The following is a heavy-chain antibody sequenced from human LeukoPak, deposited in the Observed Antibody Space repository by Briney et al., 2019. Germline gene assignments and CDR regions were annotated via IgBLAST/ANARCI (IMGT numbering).Heavy chain of an antibody. CDR2: INHSGST. D-gene: IGHD2-2*02. CDR3: ARGYCSSTSCYRPRLYFDY. CDR1: GGSFSGYY. V-gene: IGHV4-34*01. J-gene: IGHJ4*02. Sequence: PSETLSLTCAVYGGSFSGYYWSRIRQPPGKGLEWIGEINHSGSTNYNPSLKSRVTISVDTSKNQFSLKLSSVTAADTAVYYCARGYCSSTSCYRPRLYFDYWGQGTLVTVSS.